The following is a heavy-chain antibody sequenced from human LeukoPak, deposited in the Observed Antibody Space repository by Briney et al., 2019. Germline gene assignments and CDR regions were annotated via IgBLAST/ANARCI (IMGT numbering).Heavy chain of an antibody. Sequence: ASVKVSCKASGYTFTGYYMHWVRQAPGQGLEWMGWISAYNGSTNYAQKLQGRVTMTTDTSTSTAYMELRSLRSDDTAVYYCARVRWVGSSGYYSYYYGMDVWGQGTTVTVSS. V-gene: IGHV1-18*04. CDR3: ARVRWVGSSGYYSYYYGMDV. CDR1: GYTFTGYY. J-gene: IGHJ6*02. CDR2: ISAYNGST. D-gene: IGHD3-22*01.